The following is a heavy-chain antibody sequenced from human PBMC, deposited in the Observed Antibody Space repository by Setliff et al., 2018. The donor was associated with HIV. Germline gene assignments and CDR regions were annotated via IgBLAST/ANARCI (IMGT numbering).Heavy chain of an antibody. CDR3: AKNSLPPPYSSSHGWFDT. CDR1: GGSISSSW. D-gene: IGHD6-13*01. V-gene: IGHV4-4*02. J-gene: IGHJ5*02. Sequence: PSETLSLTCVVSGGSISSSWWSWVRQPPGQGLEWIGEISHSGSPNYNPSLKNRVTISVDNFRNHFSLKLGSVSAADTAVYYCAKNSLPPPYSSSHGWFDTWGQGTLVTVSS. CDR2: ISHSGSP.